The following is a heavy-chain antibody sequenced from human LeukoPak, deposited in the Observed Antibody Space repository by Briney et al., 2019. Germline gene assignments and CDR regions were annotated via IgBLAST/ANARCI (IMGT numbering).Heavy chain of an antibody. Sequence: PGGSLRLSCAASGFTFSGSAMHWVRQASGKGLEWVGRIRSKANSYATAYAASVKGRFTISRDDSKSTAYLQMNSLKTEDTAVYYCTRHVGQDGSGYNWGQGTLVTVSS. J-gene: IGHJ4*02. CDR2: IRSKANSYAT. D-gene: IGHD3-10*01. CDR1: GFTFSGSA. V-gene: IGHV3-73*01. CDR3: TRHVGQDGSGYN.